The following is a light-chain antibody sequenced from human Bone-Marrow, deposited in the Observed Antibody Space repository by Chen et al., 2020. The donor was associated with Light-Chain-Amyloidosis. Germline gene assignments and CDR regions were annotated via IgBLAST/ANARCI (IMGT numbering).Light chain of an antibody. V-gene: IGLV3-21*02. CDR2: DDS. J-gene: IGLJ3*02. CDR3: QVWDRSSDRPV. Sequence: SYVLPQPSSVSVAPAQTATIACGGNNIGSTSVHWYQQTPGQAPLLVVYDDSARPSGTPERLSGSNSGNTATLTISRVEAGDEADYYCQVWDRSSDRPVFGGGTKLTVL. CDR1: NIGSTS.